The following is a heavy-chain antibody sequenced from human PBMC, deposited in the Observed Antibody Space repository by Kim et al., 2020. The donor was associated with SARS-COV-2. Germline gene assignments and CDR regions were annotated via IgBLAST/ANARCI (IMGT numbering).Heavy chain of an antibody. V-gene: IGHV3-11*06. CDR1: GFTFSDYY. CDR2: ITRGSTYT. Sequence: GGSLRLSCAASGFTFSDYYMSSMRQAPGKGLEWVSYITRGSTYTDYAVSVKGRFTISRDDAQNSLYLQMNSLRADDTAVYYCARMGAPWGQGTLVTVSS. CDR3: ARMGAP. J-gene: IGHJ4*02.